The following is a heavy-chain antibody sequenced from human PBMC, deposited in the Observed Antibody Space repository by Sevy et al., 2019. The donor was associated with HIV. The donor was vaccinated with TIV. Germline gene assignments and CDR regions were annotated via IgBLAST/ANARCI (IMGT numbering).Heavy chain of an antibody. CDR1: GXXFSSYS. CDR3: AREMRPAYYXXDX. V-gene: IGHV3-21*01. CDR2: ICSSISYI. J-gene: IGHJ6*02. D-gene: IGHD6-25*01. Sequence: GGSLRLSCAASGXXFSSYSMNWVXXAPGKGLEWVSSICSSISYIYYADSVKGRLTISRDNAKSSLYLKMNSLRAEETAVYYCAREMRPAYYXXDXWGQGTTVTXSS.